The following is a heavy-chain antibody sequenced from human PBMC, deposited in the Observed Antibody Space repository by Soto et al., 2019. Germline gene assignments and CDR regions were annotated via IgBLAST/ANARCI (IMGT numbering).Heavy chain of an antibody. V-gene: IGHV3-21*01. J-gene: IGHJ5*02. D-gene: IGHD2-15*01. CDR1: GFTFSSYS. CDR2: ISSSSSYI. CDR3: ASPLWGGGSWENWFDP. Sequence: GGSLRLSCAASGFTFSSYSMNWVRQAPGKGLEWVSSISSSSSYIYYADSVKGRFTISRDNAKNSLYLQMNSLRAEDTAVYYCASPLWGGGSWENWFDPWGQGTLVTVSS.